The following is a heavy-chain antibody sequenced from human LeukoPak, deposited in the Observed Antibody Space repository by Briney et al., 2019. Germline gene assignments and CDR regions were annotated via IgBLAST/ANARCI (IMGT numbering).Heavy chain of an antibody. CDR2: ISSSGSTI. CDR3: ARGYSNYGYAFDI. V-gene: IGHV3-48*01. CDR1: GFTFRTSA. J-gene: IGHJ3*02. Sequence: GGSLRLSCAASGFTFRTSAMNWVRQAPGKGLECVSYISSSGSTIYYADSVKGRFTISRDNAKNSLYLQMNSLRAEDTAVYYCARGYSNYGYAFDIWGQGTMVTVSS. D-gene: IGHD4-11*01.